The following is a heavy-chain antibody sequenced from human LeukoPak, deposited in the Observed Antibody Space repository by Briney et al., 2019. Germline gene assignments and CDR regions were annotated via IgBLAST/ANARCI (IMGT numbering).Heavy chain of an antibody. CDR3: ARKDDSSGYPFDY. Sequence: PSETLSLTCAVYGVSFSGYYWSWIRQPPGKGLEWIREINHSGSTNYNPSLKSRVTISVDTSKNQFSLKLSSVTAADTAVYYCARKDDSSGYPFDYWGQGTLVTVSS. CDR1: GVSFSGYY. D-gene: IGHD3-22*01. V-gene: IGHV4-34*01. J-gene: IGHJ4*02. CDR2: INHSGST.